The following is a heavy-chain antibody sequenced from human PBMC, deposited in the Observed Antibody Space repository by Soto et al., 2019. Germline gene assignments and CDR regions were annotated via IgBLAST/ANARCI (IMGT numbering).Heavy chain of an antibody. CDR2: IYHSGST. J-gene: IGHJ4*02. V-gene: IGHV4-4*02. CDR1: GGSISSSNW. D-gene: IGHD3-22*01. CDR3: ATSDPDYYDSSGYYSG. Sequence: SETLSLTCAVSGGSISSSNWRSWVRQPPGKGLEWIGEIYHSGSTNYNPSLKSRVTISVDKSKNQFSLKLSSVTAADTAVYYCATSDPDYYDSSGYYSGWGQGTLVTVSS.